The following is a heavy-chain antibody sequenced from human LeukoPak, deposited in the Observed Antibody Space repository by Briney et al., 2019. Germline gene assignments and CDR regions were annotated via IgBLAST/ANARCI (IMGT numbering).Heavy chain of an antibody. V-gene: IGHV4-34*01. CDR1: GGSFSGYY. D-gene: IGHD3-22*01. Sequence: PSETLSLTCAVYGGSFSGYYWGWIRQPPGKGLEWIGEINHSGSTNYNPSLKSRVTISVDTSKNQFSLKLSSVTAADTAVYYCARGTVIVVVDYWGQGTLVTVSS. J-gene: IGHJ4*02. CDR3: ARGTVIVVVDY. CDR2: INHSGST.